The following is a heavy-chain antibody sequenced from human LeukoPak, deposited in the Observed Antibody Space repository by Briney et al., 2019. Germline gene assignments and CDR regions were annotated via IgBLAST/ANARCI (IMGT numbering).Heavy chain of an antibody. Sequence: GGSLRLSCAASGFTFSSYWMSWVRQAPGKGLEWVANIKQDGSEKYYVDSVKGRFTISRDNAKNSLYLQMNSLRAEDTAVYYCARSLTYYYDSSGYYPLDSDYWGQGTLVTVSS. CDR2: IKQDGSEK. CDR3: ARSLTYYYDSSGYYPLDSDY. D-gene: IGHD3-22*01. J-gene: IGHJ4*02. V-gene: IGHV3-7*01. CDR1: GFTFSSYW.